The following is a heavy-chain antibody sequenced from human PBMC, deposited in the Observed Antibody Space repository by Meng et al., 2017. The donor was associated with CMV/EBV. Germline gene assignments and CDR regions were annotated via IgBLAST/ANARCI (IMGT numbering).Heavy chain of an antibody. V-gene: IGHV3-30*04. CDR2: ISYDGSNK. Sequence: GESLKISCAASGFTFSSYAMHWVRQAPGKGLEWVAVISYDGSNKYYADSVKGRFTISRDNSKNTLYLQMNSLRAEETAVYYCARVAAAVKYYFDYWGQGTLVTVSS. CDR3: ARVAAAVKYYFDY. J-gene: IGHJ4*02. CDR1: GFTFSSYA. D-gene: IGHD6-13*01.